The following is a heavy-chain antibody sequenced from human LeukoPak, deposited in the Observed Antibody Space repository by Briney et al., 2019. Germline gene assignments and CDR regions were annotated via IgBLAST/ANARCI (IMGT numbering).Heavy chain of an antibody. CDR1: GFTFSSYE. J-gene: IGHJ6*04. CDR3: AELGISMIGGV. D-gene: IGHD3-10*02. V-gene: IGHV3-48*03. CDR2: ISSSGSTI. Sequence: GGSLRLSCASSGFTFSSYEMNWVRQAPGKGLEWVSYISSSGSTIYYADSVKGRFTISRDNAKNSLYLQMNSLRAEDTAVYYCAELGISMIGGVWGKGTTVTISS.